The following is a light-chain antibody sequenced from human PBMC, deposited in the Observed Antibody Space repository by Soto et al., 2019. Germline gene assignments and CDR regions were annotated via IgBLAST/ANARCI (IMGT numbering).Light chain of an antibody. CDR2: GAS. Sequence: EIVLTQSPGTLSLSPGERATLSCRASQSVSSSYLAWYQQKPGQAPRLLIYGASSRATGIPDRFSGSGSGTDFTLTISRLELEDFVVYYCQQYGSSPRTFGQGTKVEIK. CDR1: QSVSSSY. J-gene: IGKJ1*01. V-gene: IGKV3-20*01. CDR3: QQYGSSPRT.